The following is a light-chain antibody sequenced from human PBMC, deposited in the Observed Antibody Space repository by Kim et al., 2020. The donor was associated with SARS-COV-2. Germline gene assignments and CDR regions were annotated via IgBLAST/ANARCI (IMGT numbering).Light chain of an antibody. CDR1: QSVSSN. Sequence: PVSPGERASLACKASQSVSSNLAWYQQKPGQAPRLLIYGASTRATGIPARFSGSGSGTEFTLTISSLQSEDFAVYYCQQYNNWWTFGPGTKVDIK. CDR3: QQYNNWWT. J-gene: IGKJ1*01. CDR2: GAS. V-gene: IGKV3-15*01.